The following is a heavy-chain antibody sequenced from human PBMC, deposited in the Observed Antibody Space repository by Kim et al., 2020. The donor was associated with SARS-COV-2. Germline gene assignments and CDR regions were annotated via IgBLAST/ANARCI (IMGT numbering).Heavy chain of an antibody. V-gene: IGHV1-24*01. CDR2: FDPEDGET. CDR3: ATTNPRTVPPQPGIGQAFDS. J-gene: IGHJ3*02. Sequence: ASVKVSCKVSGYTLTELSMHWVRQAPGKGLEWMGGFDPEDGETIYAQKFQGRVTMTEDTSTDTAYMELSSLRSEDTAVYYCATTNPRTVPPQPGIGQAFDSWGQGTMVTVSS. CDR1: GYTLTELS. D-gene: IGHD4-17*01.